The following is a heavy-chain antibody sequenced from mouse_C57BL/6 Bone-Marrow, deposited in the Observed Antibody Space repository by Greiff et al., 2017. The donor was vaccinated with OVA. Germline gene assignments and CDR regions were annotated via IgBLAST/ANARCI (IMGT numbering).Heavy chain of an antibody. Sequence: EVHLVESGGGLVKPGGSLKLSCAASGFTFSSYTMSWVRQTPEKRLEWVATISGGGGNTYYPDSVKGRFTISRDNAKNTLYLQMSSLRSEDTALYYCARLTTSYFDYWGQGTTPTVSS. V-gene: IGHV5-9*01. CDR3: ARLTTSYFDY. D-gene: IGHD2-12*01. CDR1: GFTFSSYT. CDR2: ISGGGGNT. J-gene: IGHJ2*01.